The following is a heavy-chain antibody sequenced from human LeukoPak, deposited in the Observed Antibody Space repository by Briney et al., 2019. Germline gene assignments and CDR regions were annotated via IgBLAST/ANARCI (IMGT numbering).Heavy chain of an antibody. CDR3: ARGPPLHSSLPRFDL. Sequence: PSETLSLTCTVSGGSISSYYWSWIRQPPGKGLEWIGYIYYSGSTNYNPSLKSRVTISVDTSKNQFSLKLSSVTAADTAVYYCARGPPLHSSLPRFDLWGRGTLVTVSS. D-gene: IGHD6-13*01. CDR2: IYYSGST. J-gene: IGHJ2*01. V-gene: IGHV4-59*01. CDR1: GGSISSYY.